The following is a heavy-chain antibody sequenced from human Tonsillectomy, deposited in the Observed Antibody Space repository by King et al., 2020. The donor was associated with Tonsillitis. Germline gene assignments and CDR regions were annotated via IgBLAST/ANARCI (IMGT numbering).Heavy chain of an antibody. CDR1: GFTFSSYG. CDR2: ISYDGSNK. J-gene: IGHJ4*02. CDR3: AKADDYVWGNYRYPLDY. D-gene: IGHD3-16*02. V-gene: IGHV3-30*18. Sequence: VQLVESGGGVVQPGRSLRLSCAASGFTFSSYGMHWVRQAPGKGLEGVAVISYDGSNKHYADSVKGRFTISRDKSKNTLYLQMNSLRAEDTAVYYCAKADDYVWGNYRYPLDYWGQGTLVTVSS.